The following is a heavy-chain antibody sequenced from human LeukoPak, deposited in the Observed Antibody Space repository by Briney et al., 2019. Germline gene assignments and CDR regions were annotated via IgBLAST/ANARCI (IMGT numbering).Heavy chain of an antibody. CDR1: GYTFTSYD. J-gene: IGHJ6*03. Sequence: ASVKVSCKASGYTFTSYDINWVRQAPGQGLEWMGWMNPNSGNTGYAQKFQGRVTMTRNTSISTAYMELSSLRSEDTAVYYCARVWGGSTSSRSYYYYYYMDVWGKGTTVTVSS. V-gene: IGHV1-8*01. CDR3: ARVWGGSTSSRSYYYYYYMDV. CDR2: MNPNSGNT. D-gene: IGHD2-2*01.